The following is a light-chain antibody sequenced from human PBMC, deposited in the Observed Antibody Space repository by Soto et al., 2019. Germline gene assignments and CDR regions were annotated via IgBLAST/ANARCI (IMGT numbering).Light chain of an antibody. Sequence: EIVLIPSPATLSLSPGERATLSCRASQSVGGHLAWYQQKPGQAPRLLIYDASDRATGIPARFSGSGSETDFTLTISSLEPDDFAVYYCQQRNNWPPSITFGQGTRLEIK. V-gene: IGKV3-11*01. CDR3: QQRNNWPPSIT. CDR1: QSVGGH. CDR2: DAS. J-gene: IGKJ5*01.